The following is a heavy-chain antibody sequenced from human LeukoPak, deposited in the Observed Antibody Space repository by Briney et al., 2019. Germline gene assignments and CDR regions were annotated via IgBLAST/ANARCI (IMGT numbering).Heavy chain of an antibody. Sequence: PSETLSLTCNVSGDSISTPVYYWAWIRQPPGRGLEWIGNIYSTGMTYYNPSLKSRVTISVDTSKSQFSLRLSSVTAADTAVYYCARDQRWSSRSYYYYYMDVWGKGTTVTVSS. CDR3: ARDQRWSSRSYYYYYMDV. CDR1: GDSISTPVYY. CDR2: IYSTGMT. J-gene: IGHJ6*03. V-gene: IGHV4-39*07. D-gene: IGHD6-13*01.